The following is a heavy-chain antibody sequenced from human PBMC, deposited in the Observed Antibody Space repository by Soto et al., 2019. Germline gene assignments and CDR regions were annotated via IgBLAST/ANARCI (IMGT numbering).Heavy chain of an antibody. CDR1: GGSISSGGYY. D-gene: IGHD1-26*01. J-gene: IGHJ6*03. CDR2: IYYSGST. CDR3: ARSQQGWDYYYYYMDV. V-gene: IGHV4-31*03. Sequence: QVQLQESGPGLVKPSQTLSLTCTVSGGSISSGGYYWSWIRQHPGKGLEWIGYIYYSGSTYYNPSLKSRVTISVDTSKNQFSLKLSSVTAADTAVYYCARSQQGWDYYYYYMDVWGKGTTVTVSS.